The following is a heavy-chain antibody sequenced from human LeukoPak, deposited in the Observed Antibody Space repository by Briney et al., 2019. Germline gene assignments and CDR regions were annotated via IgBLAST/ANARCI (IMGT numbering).Heavy chain of an antibody. Sequence: GGSLRLSCAASGFTFSNYAMHWVRQAPGKGLEWVAVVSYDGSNKYYADSVKGRFTISRDNSKNTLYLQMNCLRAEDAAIYYCATIGDRRTGELYRIDYWGQGTLVTVSS. J-gene: IGHJ4*02. CDR3: ATIGDRRTGELYRIDY. CDR2: VSYDGSNK. V-gene: IGHV3-30-3*01. CDR1: GFTFSNYA. D-gene: IGHD7-27*01.